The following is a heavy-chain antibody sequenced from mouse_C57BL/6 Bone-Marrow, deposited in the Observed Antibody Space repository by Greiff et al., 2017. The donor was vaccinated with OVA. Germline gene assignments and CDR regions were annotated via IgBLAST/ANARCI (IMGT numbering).Heavy chain of an antibody. CDR1: GYSITSGYD. CDR3: ARGDYGSSYGFAY. V-gene: IGHV3-1*01. Sequence: EVQLQQSGPGMVKPSQSLSLTCTVTGYSITSGYDWHWIRHFPGNKLEWMGYISYSGSTNYNPSLKSRISITHDTSKNHFFLKLNSVTTEDTATYYGARGDYGSSYGFAYWGQGTLVTVSA. CDR2: ISYSGST. D-gene: IGHD1-1*01. J-gene: IGHJ3*01.